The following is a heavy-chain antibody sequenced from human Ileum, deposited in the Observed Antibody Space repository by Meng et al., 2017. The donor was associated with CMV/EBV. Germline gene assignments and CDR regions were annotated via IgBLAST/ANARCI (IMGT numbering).Heavy chain of an antibody. Sequence: PLKESGPTLVKPTQTLPLTCTFSGFSLTTTGVGVGWLRQPPGKALEWLAIIYWDGDRRYNPSLRSRLTIMKDTSGNQVVLKMADMDPVDTATYYCAQTSTGNIPFSYLFDYWGQGALVTVSS. D-gene: IGHD3-10*01. V-gene: IGHV2-5*02. CDR2: IYWDGDR. CDR3: AQTSTGNIPFSYLFDY. J-gene: IGHJ4*02. CDR1: GFSLTTTGVG.